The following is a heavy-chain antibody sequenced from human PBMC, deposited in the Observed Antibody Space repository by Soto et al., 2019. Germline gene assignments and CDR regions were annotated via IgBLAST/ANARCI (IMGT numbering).Heavy chain of an antibody. CDR1: GFTFSTNA. CDR3: ARDPGASGYACDS. V-gene: IGHV3-48*02. CDR2: ISPGSDTI. J-gene: IGHJ4*02. D-gene: IGHD3-22*01. Sequence: EVQLVESGGGLVQPGGSLRLSCAASGFTFSTNAMNWVRQAPGKGLEWVSFISPGSDTIYYADSVQGRFTISRDNGKTSLYLQTNSLRDEDTAVYYCARDPGASGYACDSWGQGTRVTVSS.